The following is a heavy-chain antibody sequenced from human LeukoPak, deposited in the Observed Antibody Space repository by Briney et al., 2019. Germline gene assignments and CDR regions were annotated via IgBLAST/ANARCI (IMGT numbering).Heavy chain of an antibody. CDR2: TYHTGST. Sequence: PSETLSLTCTVSGGSISTYYSSWMRQPPGKGLEWIGFTYHTGSTTYNPSLKSRVTISVDTSKKQFSLKLSSVTAADTAVYYCARFSSSGPYYFDYWGQGTLVTVSS. V-gene: IGHV4-59*01. D-gene: IGHD6-6*01. CDR1: GGSISTYY. CDR3: ARFSSSGPYYFDY. J-gene: IGHJ4*02.